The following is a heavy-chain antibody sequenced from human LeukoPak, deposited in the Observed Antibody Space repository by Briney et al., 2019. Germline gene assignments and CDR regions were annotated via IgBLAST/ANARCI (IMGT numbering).Heavy chain of an antibody. CDR3: ATDLRYYDSTGPVNFAS. V-gene: IGHV3-48*01. CDR1: GFTSSIYN. Sequence: GRSLKLSCAASGFTSSIYNMNWVRQAPGKGLEWISYISSSSSNIYYADSVKGRFSISRDNAKNSLYLQMNGLRAEDTAVYYCATDLRYYDSTGPVNFASWGQGTLVTVSS. D-gene: IGHD3-22*01. J-gene: IGHJ5*01. CDR2: ISSSSSNI.